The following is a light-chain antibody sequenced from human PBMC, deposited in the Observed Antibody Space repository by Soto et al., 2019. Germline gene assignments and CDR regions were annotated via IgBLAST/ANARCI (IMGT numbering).Light chain of an antibody. CDR2: GAS. V-gene: IGKV3-15*01. Sequence: ITQSPATLSVSPGESATLSCRAIQSVSSNLAWYQQTPGQAPTLLIDGASTGATGTPAWCSGRGSGTEFTLPSSRLQAEDFAGYCRPQYTFLPQTFGQGTKVEI. CDR1: QSVSSN. J-gene: IGKJ1*01. CDR3: PQYTFLPQT.